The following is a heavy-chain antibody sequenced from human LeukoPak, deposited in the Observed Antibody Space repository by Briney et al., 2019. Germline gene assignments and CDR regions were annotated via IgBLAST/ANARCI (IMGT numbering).Heavy chain of an antibody. J-gene: IGHJ6*03. CDR2: INPTGGST. CDR3: AKADGRGGYYYYMDV. Sequence: GASVRVSCKASGYTFTSYYMHWVRQAPGQGLEWMGIINPTGGSTTYAQKFQGRVTMTRDTSTSTVYMELSSLRAEDTAVYYCAKADGRGGYYYYMDVWGKGTTVTVSS. V-gene: IGHV1-46*01. D-gene: IGHD1-14*01. CDR1: GYTFTSYY.